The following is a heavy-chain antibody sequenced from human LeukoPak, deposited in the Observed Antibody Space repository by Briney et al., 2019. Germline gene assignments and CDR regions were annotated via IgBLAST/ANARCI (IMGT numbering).Heavy chain of an antibody. CDR1: GFTFSSYW. V-gene: IGHV3-74*01. CDR3: ARVAIGSSSTISYLDYYYYMDV. D-gene: IGHD2-2*01. J-gene: IGHJ6*03. Sequence: GGSLRLSCAASGFTFSSYWMHWVRQAPGKGLVWVSRINSDGSSTRYADSVKGRFTISRDNAKNTLFLQMNSLRAEDTGVYFYARVAIGSSSTISYLDYYYYMDVWGKGTTVTVSS. CDR2: INSDGSST.